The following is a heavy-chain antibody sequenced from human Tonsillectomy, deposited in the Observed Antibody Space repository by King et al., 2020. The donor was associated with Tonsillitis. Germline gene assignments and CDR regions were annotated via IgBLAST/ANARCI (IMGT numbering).Heavy chain of an antibody. D-gene: IGHD3-10*01. Sequence: EVQLVESGGGLVQPGGSLRLSCAASGFTFSNCALSWVRQAPGKGLEWFSAISDSGGSTYYADSVKGRFTISRDNAKNTLYLQMNSLRAEDTAVYYCAKGSRGSRPYYFDYWGQGTLVTVSS. CDR2: ISDSGGST. V-gene: IGHV3-23*04. CDR3: AKGSRGSRPYYFDY. J-gene: IGHJ4*01. CDR1: GFTFSNCA.